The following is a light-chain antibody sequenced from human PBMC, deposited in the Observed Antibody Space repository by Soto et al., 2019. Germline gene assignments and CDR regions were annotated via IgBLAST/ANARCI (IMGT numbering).Light chain of an antibody. CDR3: SSFAPSNTWV. Sequence: QSVLTQPPSAPGSPGQSVTISCTGTSSDVGAYNYVSWYQQHAGKAPKLVIYEVTKRPSGVPDRFSGSKSANTASLTVSGLQAEDEADYYCSSFAPSNTWVFGGGTKLTVL. CDR2: EVT. V-gene: IGLV2-8*01. CDR1: SSDVGAYNY. J-gene: IGLJ3*02.